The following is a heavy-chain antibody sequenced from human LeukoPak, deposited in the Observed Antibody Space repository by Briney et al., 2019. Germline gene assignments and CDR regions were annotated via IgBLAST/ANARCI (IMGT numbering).Heavy chain of an antibody. J-gene: IGHJ5*02. CDR3: ARERETSITGTQYNWFDP. D-gene: IGHD1-7*01. Sequence: ASVKVSCTASGYTFTGYYMHWVRQAPGQGLEWMGWINPNSGGTNYAQKFQGRVTMTRDTFISTAYMELSRLRSDDTAVYYCARERETSITGTQYNWFDPWGQGTLVTVSS. CDR1: GYTFTGYY. V-gene: IGHV1-2*02. CDR2: INPNSGGT.